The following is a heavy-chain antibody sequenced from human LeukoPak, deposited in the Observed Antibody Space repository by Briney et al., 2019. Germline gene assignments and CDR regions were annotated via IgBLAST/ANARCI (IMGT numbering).Heavy chain of an antibody. J-gene: IGHJ6*02. CDR3: AKALEDIVVVENGMDV. V-gene: IGHV3-23*01. CDR1: GFTFSSYA. Sequence: GGSLRLSCAASGFTFSSYAMSWVRQAPGKGLEWVSAISGSGGSTYYADSVKGRFTISSDNSKNTLYLQMNSLRAEDTAVYYCAKALEDIVVVENGMDVWGQGTTVTVSS. D-gene: IGHD2-2*01. CDR2: ISGSGGST.